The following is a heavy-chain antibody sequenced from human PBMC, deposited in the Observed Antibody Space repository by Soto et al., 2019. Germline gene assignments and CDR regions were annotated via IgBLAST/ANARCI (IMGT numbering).Heavy chain of an antibody. V-gene: IGHV3-64*01. CDR3: ARGPRHDYGDYVGYFDY. D-gene: IGHD4-17*01. J-gene: IGHJ4*02. CDR1: GFTFSSYA. CDR2: ISSNGGST. Sequence: GGSLRLSCAASGFTFSSYAMHWVRQAPGKGLEYVSAISSNGGSTYYANSVKGRFTISRDNSKNTLYLQMGSLRAEDMAVYYCARGPRHDYGDYVGYFDYWGQGTLVTVSS.